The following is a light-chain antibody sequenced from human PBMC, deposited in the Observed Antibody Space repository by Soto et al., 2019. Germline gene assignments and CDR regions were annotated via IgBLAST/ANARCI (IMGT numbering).Light chain of an antibody. V-gene: IGLV2-14*01. Sequence: QSALTQPASVSGSPGQSITISCTGTSSDIGGYNYVSWYQQYPGKAPKLMIFGVSDRPSGVAKRFSGSKSGNTASLTISGLQAEDEADYYCSSYKTSSTVVVFGGGTKLTVL. CDR1: SSDIGGYNY. CDR3: SSYKTSSTVVV. CDR2: GVS. J-gene: IGLJ2*01.